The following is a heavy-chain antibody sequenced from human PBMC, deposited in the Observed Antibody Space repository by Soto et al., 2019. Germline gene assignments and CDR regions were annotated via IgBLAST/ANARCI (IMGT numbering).Heavy chain of an antibody. CDR1: GFTFSSYG. CDR3: AKEGGMSGSYYISSSYYFDY. Sequence: QVQLVESGGGVVQPGRSLRLSCVASGFTFSSYGMHWVRQAPGKGLEWVASISDDGSNTYYADSVKGRFTISRDNSKNTLYLQMNSLRAEGTSVYYCAKEGGMSGSYYISSSYYFDYWGQGTRVTVSS. D-gene: IGHD1-26*01. J-gene: IGHJ4*02. V-gene: IGHV3-30*18. CDR2: ISDDGSNT.